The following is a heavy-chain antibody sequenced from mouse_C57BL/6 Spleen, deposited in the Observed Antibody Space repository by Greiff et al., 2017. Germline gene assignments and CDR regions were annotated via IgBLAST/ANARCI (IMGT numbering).Heavy chain of an antibody. D-gene: IGHD2-3*01. Sequence: VQLQQPGAELVRPGSSVKLSCKASGYTFTSYWMDWVKQRPGQGLEWIGNIYPSDSETHYNQKFKDKATLTVDKSSSTAYMQLSSLTSEDSAVYYCAREVTASWYFDFWGKGTTVTVSS. J-gene: IGHJ1*03. CDR3: AREVTASWYFDF. CDR1: GYTFTSYW. CDR2: IYPSDSET. V-gene: IGHV1-61*01.